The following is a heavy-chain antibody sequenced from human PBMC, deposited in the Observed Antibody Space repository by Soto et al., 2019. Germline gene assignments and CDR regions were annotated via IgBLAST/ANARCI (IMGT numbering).Heavy chain of an antibody. J-gene: IGHJ4*02. CDR1: GFTVTSNY. V-gene: IGHV3-53*02. CDR2: IYSGGNT. D-gene: IGHD3-22*01. Sequence: EVQVVETGGGLIQPGESLRLSCAASGFTVTSNYMSWVRQAPGKGLEWVSIIYSGGNTYYADSVRGRFSMSRDKSKNTLYLQMNGLRAEDTAVYYCGRGSSDYSGTLRVDYWGQGTLVTVSS. CDR3: GRGSSDYSGTLRVDY.